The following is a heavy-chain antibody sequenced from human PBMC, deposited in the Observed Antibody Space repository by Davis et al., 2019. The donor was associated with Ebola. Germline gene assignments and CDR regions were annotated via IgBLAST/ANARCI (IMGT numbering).Heavy chain of an antibody. J-gene: IGHJ5*02. CDR3: ARQGYCGYGHWFDP. V-gene: IGHV1-69*13. Sequence: SVKVSCKASAGTFSSYAMSWVRPAPGQGLEWMGGMNPSFGTANYAQKFQGRVTITADESTSTAYMELSSLRSDDTAVYYCARQGYCGYGHWFDPWGQGTLVTVSS. CDR1: AGTFSSYA. D-gene: IGHD5-12*01. CDR2: MNPSFGTA.